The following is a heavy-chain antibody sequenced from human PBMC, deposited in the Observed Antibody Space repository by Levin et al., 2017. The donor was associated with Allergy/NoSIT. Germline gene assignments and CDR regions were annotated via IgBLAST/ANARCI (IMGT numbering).Heavy chain of an antibody. Sequence: LSLTCAASGFTFSSYWMSWVRQAPGKGLEWVANIKQDGSEKYYVDSVKGRFTISRDNAKNSLYLQMNSLRAEDTAVYYCARGIRDSSIWNYGMDVWGQGTTVTVSS. CDR1: GFTFSSYW. CDR3: ARGIRDSSIWNYGMDV. V-gene: IGHV3-7*01. D-gene: IGHD6-13*01. J-gene: IGHJ6*02. CDR2: IKQDGSEK.